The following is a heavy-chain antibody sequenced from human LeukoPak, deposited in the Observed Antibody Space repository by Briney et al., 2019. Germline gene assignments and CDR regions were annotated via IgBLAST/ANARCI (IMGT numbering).Heavy chain of an antibody. Sequence: PGGSLRLSCAASGFTVSSNYMSWVRQAPGKGLEWVSYISSSSSTIYYADSVKGRFTISRDNAKNSLYLQMNSLRDEDTAVYYCARPLWGWGDGIDYWGQGTLVTVSS. V-gene: IGHV3-48*02. J-gene: IGHJ4*02. CDR1: GFTVSSNY. CDR2: ISSSSSTI. CDR3: ARPLWGWGDGIDY. D-gene: IGHD5-24*01.